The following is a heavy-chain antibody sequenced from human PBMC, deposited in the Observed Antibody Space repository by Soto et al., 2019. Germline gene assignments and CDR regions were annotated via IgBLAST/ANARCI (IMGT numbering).Heavy chain of an antibody. V-gene: IGHV3-21*01. CDR3: ARDPPHDYGDYVSDY. CDR2: ISGSGGDI. Sequence: GGSLRLSCAASGFTFSSFALSWVRQAPGKGLQWVSAISGSGGDIDYADSVKGRFTISRDNAKNSLYLQMNSLRAEDTAVYYCARDPPHDYGDYVSDYWGQGTLVTV. D-gene: IGHD4-17*01. CDR1: GFTFSSFA. J-gene: IGHJ4*02.